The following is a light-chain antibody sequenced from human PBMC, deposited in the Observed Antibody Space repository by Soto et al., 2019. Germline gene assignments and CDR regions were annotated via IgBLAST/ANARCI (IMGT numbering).Light chain of an antibody. J-gene: IGLJ1*01. V-gene: IGLV2-8*01. Sequence: QSVLTQPPSASGSPGQSVAISCTRTSSDVGGYNYVSWYQQHPDKAPKLMIFEVSERPSGVSDRFSGSKSGNTASLTISGLQAEDEADYYCSSYAGGSTYVFGTGTKVTVL. CDR3: SSYAGGSTYV. CDR1: SSDVGGYNY. CDR2: EVS.